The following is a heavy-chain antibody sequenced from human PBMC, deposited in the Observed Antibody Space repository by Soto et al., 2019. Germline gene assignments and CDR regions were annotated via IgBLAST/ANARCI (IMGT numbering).Heavy chain of an antibody. J-gene: IGHJ4*02. CDR1: GFTVGSNY. D-gene: IGHD5-12*01. CDR2: IYSGGST. V-gene: IGHV3-53*01. CDR3: ARDLARGYSGYDFKEYYFAY. Sequence: GGSLRLSCAASGFTVGSNYMSWVRQAPGKGLEWVSVIYSGGSTYYADSVKGRFTISRDNSKNTLYLQMNSLRAEDTAVYYCARDLARGYSGYDFKEYYFAYWGQGTLVTVSS.